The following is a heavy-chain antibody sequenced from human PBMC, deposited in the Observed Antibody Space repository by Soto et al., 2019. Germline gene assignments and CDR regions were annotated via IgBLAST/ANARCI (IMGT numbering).Heavy chain of an antibody. J-gene: IGHJ4*02. Sequence: QLQLQESGPGLVKPSETLSLTCTVSGGSISSRSYFFWGWIRQPPGKGLEWIGSISYSGSTHYNPSLKSPVRISVDTSKNHFSLRLSSVTAADTAVYYCARHAMYYYDSSGNYSPYFDYWGQGTLVTVSS. D-gene: IGHD3-22*01. V-gene: IGHV4-39*01. CDR1: GGSISSRSYF. CDR3: ARHAMYYYDSSGNYSPYFDY. CDR2: ISYSGST.